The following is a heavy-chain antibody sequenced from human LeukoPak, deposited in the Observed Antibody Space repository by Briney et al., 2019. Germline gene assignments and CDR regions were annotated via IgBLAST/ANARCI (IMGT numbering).Heavy chain of an antibody. Sequence: GASVKVSCKVSGYTLTELSMHWVRQAPGKGLEWMGGFDPEDGETIYAQKFQGRVTMTEDTSTDTAYMELSSLRSEDTAVYYCATQIDSSYAFDIWGQGTMVTVSS. CDR2: FDPEDGET. CDR3: ATQIDSSYAFDI. D-gene: IGHD3-22*01. CDR1: GYTLTELS. J-gene: IGHJ3*02. V-gene: IGHV1-24*01.